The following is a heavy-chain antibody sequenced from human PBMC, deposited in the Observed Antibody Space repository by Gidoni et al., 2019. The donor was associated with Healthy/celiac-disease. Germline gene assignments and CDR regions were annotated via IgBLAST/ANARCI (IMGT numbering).Heavy chain of an antibody. CDR3: ARDGSPSGYYQDYYYYGMDV. V-gene: IGHV3-30-3*01. CDR2: ISSDGSNK. J-gene: IGHJ6*02. CDR1: GVTFSSYA. Sequence: QVQLVESGGGVVQPGRSLRLSCAASGVTFSSYAMHWVRQAPGKGLEVVAVISSDGSNKYYADSVKGRFTISRDNSKNTLYLQMNSLRAEDTAVYYCARDGSPSGYYQDYYYYGMDVWGQGTTVTVSS. D-gene: IGHD3-22*01.